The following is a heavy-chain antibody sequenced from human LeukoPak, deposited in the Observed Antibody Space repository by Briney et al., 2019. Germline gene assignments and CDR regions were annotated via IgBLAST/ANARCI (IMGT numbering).Heavy chain of an antibody. Sequence: GGSLRLSCVVSGFTVSSNYMTWVRQAPGKGLEWVSIIYSGGSTYYADSVKGRFTISRDNSENTLYLQMNSLRAEDTAVYYCARVVVGATYWFDSWGQGTLVTVSS. J-gene: IGHJ5*01. CDR2: IYSGGST. D-gene: IGHD1-26*01. CDR3: ARVVVGATYWFDS. V-gene: IGHV3-53*01. CDR1: GFTVSSNY.